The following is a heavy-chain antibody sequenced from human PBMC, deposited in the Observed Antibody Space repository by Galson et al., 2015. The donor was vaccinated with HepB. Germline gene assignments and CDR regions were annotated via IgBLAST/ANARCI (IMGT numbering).Heavy chain of an antibody. CDR1: GYNFADYW. V-gene: IGHV5-51*01. CDR3: ARQRCFDY. J-gene: IGHJ4*02. CDR2: IYPGGSDT. Sequence: QSGAEVKKPGESLKISCKVSGYNFADYWIGWVRQVPGKGLEWMGIIYPGGSDTRYSPSFQGQVTISVDKSVSTAYLQWTSLKASDTAMYYCARQRCFDYWGQGTLVSVS. D-gene: IGHD3-3*01.